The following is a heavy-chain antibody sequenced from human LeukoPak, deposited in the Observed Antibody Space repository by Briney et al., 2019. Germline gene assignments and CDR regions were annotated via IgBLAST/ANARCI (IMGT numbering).Heavy chain of an antibody. CDR3: ARASTGVPEIYYYYYMDV. D-gene: IGHD7-27*01. CDR1: GYTFTSYA. CDR2: ITTNTGNP. J-gene: IGHJ6*03. Sequence: GASVKVSCKASGYTFTSYAMNWVRQAPGQGLEWLGWITTNTGNPTYAQGFTGRFVFSLDTSVSTAYLQISSLKTEDTAVYYCARASTGVPEIYYYYYMDVWGKGTTVTVSS. V-gene: IGHV7-4-1*02.